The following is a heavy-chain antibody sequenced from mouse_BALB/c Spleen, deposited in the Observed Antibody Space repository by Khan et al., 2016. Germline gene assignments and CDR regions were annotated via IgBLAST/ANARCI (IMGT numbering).Heavy chain of an antibody. V-gene: IGHV2-9*02. CDR2: IWPGGST. Sequence: QVQLKESGPGLVAPSQSLSITCTVSGFSLTNSGVHWIRQPPGKGLEWLGVIWPGGSTDYNSALMFRLSITNDNSQNQVILKMISLQTDATAMYYCARDDQDYDAWFASWGQGTLVIVSA. CDR3: ARDDQDYDAWFAS. D-gene: IGHD2-4*01. J-gene: IGHJ3*01. CDR1: GFSLTNSG.